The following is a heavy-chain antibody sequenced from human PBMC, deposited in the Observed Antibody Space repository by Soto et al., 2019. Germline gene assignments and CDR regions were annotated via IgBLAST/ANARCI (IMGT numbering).Heavy chain of an antibody. D-gene: IGHD6-13*01. CDR3: ARASPVVLQQNFDY. Sequence: QVQQVQSGAEVKKPGTSVKVSCKASGGTISVCASSWVRQAPGQRLEWMGGIIPILGTANYAQKFQGIVTITADESTSTAYMELSSLRSEDTAEYYCARASPVVLQQNFDYWGQGTLVTVSS. CDR1: GGTISVCA. V-gene: IGHV1-69*12. J-gene: IGHJ4*02. CDR2: IIPILGTA.